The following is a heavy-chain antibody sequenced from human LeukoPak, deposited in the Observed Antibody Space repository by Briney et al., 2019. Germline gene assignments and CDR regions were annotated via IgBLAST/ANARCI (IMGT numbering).Heavy chain of an antibody. D-gene: IGHD5-12*01. CDR1: GGSISSNSYY. V-gene: IGHV4-39*01. CDR3: ARHPGGYSAYRYYYYYMDV. Sequence: PSETLSLTCTVSGGSISSNSYYWGWIRQPPGRGLGWMGNTFNSGSTYYNPSLKSRVTVSVDSSQNQFSLELSSVTAADTAIYYCARHPGGYSAYRYYYYYMDVWGKGTTVTVSS. J-gene: IGHJ6*03. CDR2: TFNSGST.